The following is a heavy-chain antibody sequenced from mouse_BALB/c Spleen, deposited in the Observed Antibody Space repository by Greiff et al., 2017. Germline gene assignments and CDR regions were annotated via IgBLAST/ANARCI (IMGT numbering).Heavy chain of an antibody. V-gene: IGHV3-8*02. Sequence: VQLQQSGPSLVKPSQTLSLTCSVTGDSITSGYWNWIRKFPGNKLEYMGYISYSGSTYYNPSLKSRISITRDTSKNQYYLQLNSVTTEDTATYYCARRGPYDYDEAWFAYWGQGTLVTVSA. CDR3: ARRGPYDYDEAWFAY. CDR1: GDSITSGY. D-gene: IGHD2-4*01. J-gene: IGHJ3*01. CDR2: ISYSGST.